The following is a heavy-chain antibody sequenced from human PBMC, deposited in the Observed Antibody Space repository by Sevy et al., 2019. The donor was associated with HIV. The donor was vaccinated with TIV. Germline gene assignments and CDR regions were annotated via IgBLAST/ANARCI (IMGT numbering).Heavy chain of an antibody. CDR3: AKSISWYASFDS. V-gene: IGHV1-69*13. Sequence: ASVKVSCKASGRSFRNYALSWVRQAPGQGLEWMGGIIPMFGTANYVQKFQDRVTITVDESTNTAYMELSSLKSHDTAVYYCAKSISWYASFDSWGQGTLVTVSS. CDR2: IIPMFGTA. CDR1: GRSFRNYA. J-gene: IGHJ4*02. D-gene: IGHD6-13*01.